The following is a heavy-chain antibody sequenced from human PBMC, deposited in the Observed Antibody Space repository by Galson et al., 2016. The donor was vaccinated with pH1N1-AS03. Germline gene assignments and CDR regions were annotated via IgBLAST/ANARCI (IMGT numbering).Heavy chain of an antibody. D-gene: IGHD4-23*01. J-gene: IGHJ4*02. Sequence: SLRLSCAASGFTVSSSHMNWVRQAPGKGLEWVSIIYSGGTTYYADSVKGRFIVSRDNSKDTLYLQMNSLRAEDTAVYYCVRDFRWGGNSGYWGQGTLFTVSS. CDR1: GFTVSSSH. CDR3: VRDFRWGGNSGY. CDR2: IYSGGTT. V-gene: IGHV3-66*01.